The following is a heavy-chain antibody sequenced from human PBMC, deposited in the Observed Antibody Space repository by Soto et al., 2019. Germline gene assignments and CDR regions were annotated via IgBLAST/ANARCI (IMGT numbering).Heavy chain of an antibody. CDR3: ARRSSIFGVVALDYYYYYGMDV. V-gene: IGHV1-69*13. CDR2: IIPIFGTA. J-gene: IGHJ6*02. CDR1: GGTFSSYA. D-gene: IGHD3-3*01. Sequence: AASVKVSCKASGGTFSSYAISWVRQAPGQGLEWMGGIIPIFGTANYAQKFQGRVTITADESTSTAYMELSSLRSEDTAVYYCARRSSIFGVVALDYYYYYGMDVWGQGTTVTVSS.